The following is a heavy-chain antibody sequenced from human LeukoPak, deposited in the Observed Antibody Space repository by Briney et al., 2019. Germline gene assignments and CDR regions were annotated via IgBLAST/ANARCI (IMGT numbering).Heavy chain of an antibody. CDR2: INPSGGST. CDR1: GYTFTSYY. J-gene: IGHJ4*02. CDR3: ASSQEPHQVDY. V-gene: IGHV1-46*01. D-gene: IGHD1-26*01. Sequence: ASVKVSCKASGYTFTSYYMHWVRQAPGQGLEWMGIINPSGGSTSYAQKFQGRVTMTRDTSTSTAYMELSSLRSEDTAVYYCASSQEPHQVDYWGQGTLVTVSS.